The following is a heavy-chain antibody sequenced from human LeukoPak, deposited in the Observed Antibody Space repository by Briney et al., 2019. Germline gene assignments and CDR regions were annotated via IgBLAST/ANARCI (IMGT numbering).Heavy chain of an antibody. D-gene: IGHD2-15*01. CDR2: ITWNSGSI. Sequence: GRSLRLSCVASGFTFEDYAMHWVRQAPGKGLEWVSGITWNSGSIGYADSVKGRFTISRDNTKNSLYLHMNSLRAEDTALYFCAKSHDRMIFDAFDIWGQGTMVTVSS. V-gene: IGHV3-9*01. CDR1: GFTFEDYA. J-gene: IGHJ3*02. CDR3: AKSHDRMIFDAFDI.